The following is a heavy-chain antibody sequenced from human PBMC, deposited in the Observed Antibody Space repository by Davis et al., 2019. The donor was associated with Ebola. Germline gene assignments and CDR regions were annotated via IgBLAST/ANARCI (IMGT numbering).Heavy chain of an antibody. CDR2: INAGNGNT. D-gene: IGHD4-17*01. Sequence: GESLKISCKASGYTFTSYAMHWVRQAPGQRLEWMGWINAGNGNTKYSQKFQGRVTITRDTSASTAYMELSRLRSDDTAVYYCARVTRDYGDYFDYWGQGTLVTVSS. CDR1: GYTFTSYA. V-gene: IGHV1-3*01. CDR3: ARVTRDYGDYFDY. J-gene: IGHJ4*02.